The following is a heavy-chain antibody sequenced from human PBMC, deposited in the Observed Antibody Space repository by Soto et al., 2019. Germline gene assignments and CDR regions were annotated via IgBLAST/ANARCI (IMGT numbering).Heavy chain of an antibody. CDR1: GYTFTSYA. CDR3: AGGAVGGGWPFDY. D-gene: IGHD6-19*01. Sequence: EASVKVSCKASGYTFTSYAMHWVRQAPGQRLEWMGWINAGNGNTKYSQKFQGRVTITRDTSASTAYMELSSLRSEDTAVYYCAGGAVGGGWPFDYWGQGTLVTVSS. CDR2: INAGNGNT. J-gene: IGHJ4*02. V-gene: IGHV1-3*01.